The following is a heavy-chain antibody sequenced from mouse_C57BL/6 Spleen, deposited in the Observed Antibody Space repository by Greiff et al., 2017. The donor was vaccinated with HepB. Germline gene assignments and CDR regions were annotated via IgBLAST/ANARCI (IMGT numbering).Heavy chain of an antibody. V-gene: IGHV1-76*01. CDR1: GYTFTDYY. CDR3: ARRGGRGWYFDV. CDR2: IYPGSGNT. J-gene: IGHJ1*03. Sequence: QVQLQQSGAELVRPGASVKLSCKASGYTFTDYYINWVKQRPGQGLEWIARIYPGSGNTYYNEKFKGKATLTAEKSSSTAYMQLSSLTSEDSAVYFCARRGGRGWYFDVWGTGTTVTVSS.